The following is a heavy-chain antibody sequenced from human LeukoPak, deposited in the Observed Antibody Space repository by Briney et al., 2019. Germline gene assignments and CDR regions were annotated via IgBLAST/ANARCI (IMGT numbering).Heavy chain of an antibody. CDR2: IYYSGST. CDR1: GGSISSYY. J-gene: IGHJ4*02. Sequence: SETLSLTCTVSGGSISSYYWSWIRQPPGKGLEWIGYIYYSGSTNYNPSLKSRGTISVDTSKNQFSLKLSSVTAADTAVYYCARNYDILTGYYVLDYWGQGTLVTVSS. D-gene: IGHD3-9*01. V-gene: IGHV4-59*01. CDR3: ARNYDILTGYYVLDY.